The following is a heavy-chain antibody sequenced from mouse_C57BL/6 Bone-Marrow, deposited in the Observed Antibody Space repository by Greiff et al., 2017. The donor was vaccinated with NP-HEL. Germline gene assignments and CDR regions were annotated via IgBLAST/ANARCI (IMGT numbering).Heavy chain of an antibody. CDR2: IYPGSGST. V-gene: IGHV1-55*01. Sequence: QVHVKQPGAELVKPGASVKMSCKASGYTFTSYWITWVKQRPGQGLEWIGDIYPGSGSTNYNEKFKSKATLTVDTSSSTAYMQLSRLTSEDSAVYYCARVGSSSFAYWGQGTLVTVSA. CDR1: GYTFTSYW. D-gene: IGHD1-1*01. J-gene: IGHJ3*01. CDR3: ARVGSSSFAY.